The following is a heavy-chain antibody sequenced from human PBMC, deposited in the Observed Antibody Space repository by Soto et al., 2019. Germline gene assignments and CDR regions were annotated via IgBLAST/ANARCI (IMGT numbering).Heavy chain of an antibody. J-gene: IGHJ4*02. D-gene: IGHD3-16*01. CDR2: IWHDGGNK. CDR3: ARDNTIGGRYLDN. Sequence: QVQLVESGGGVVQPGRSLRLSCAASGFTLSNYGIHWVRQAPGEGLEWVAVIWHDGGNKYYADSVKGRFTISRDNSKNTLYLEMNSLRAEDTAVYYCARDNTIGGRYLDNWGQGTLVTVSS. CDR1: GFTLSNYG. V-gene: IGHV3-33*01.